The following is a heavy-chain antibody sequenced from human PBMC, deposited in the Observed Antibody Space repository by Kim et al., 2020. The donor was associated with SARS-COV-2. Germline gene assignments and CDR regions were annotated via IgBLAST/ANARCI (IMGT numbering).Heavy chain of an antibody. V-gene: IGHV3-23*01. D-gene: IGHD3-10*01. J-gene: IGHJ4*02. Sequence: VKGRLTIASDNSQNPLYLQMNSLRAEDTAVYYCAKRLSTNYYGSGSYGHWGQGTLVTVSS. CDR3: AKRLSTNYYGSGSYGH.